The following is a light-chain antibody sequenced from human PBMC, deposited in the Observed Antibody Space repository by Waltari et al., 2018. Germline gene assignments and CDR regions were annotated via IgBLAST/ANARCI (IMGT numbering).Light chain of an antibody. CDR3: QQRRDWPLT. J-gene: IGKJ4*01. V-gene: IGKV3-11*01. CDR2: DTS. Sequence: EIVLTQSPAILSLSPGERASPTCRASQSVTNYLAWNQQKPGQAPRLLIYDTSNRATGIPARFSGSGFGTDFTLTISSLEPEDFAVYYCQQRRDWPLTFGGGTKVEIK. CDR1: QSVTNY.